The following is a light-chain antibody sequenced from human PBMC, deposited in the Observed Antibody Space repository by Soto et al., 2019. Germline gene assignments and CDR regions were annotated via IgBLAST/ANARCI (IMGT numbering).Light chain of an antibody. V-gene: IGKV3-20*01. Sequence: EIVLTQSPGTLSLSPGERATLSCRASQSVSISYLAWYQQKPGQAPSLLIYGASSRATVIPDRFSGSGSGTAFTHTFSRLEPEDFAVYSCQHYGSSPVMYTLGQGTKLGIK. CDR1: QSVSISY. CDR2: GAS. CDR3: QHYGSSPVMYT. J-gene: IGKJ2*01.